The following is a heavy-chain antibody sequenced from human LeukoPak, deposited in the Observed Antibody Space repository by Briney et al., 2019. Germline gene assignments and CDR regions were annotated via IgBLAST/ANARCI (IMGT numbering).Heavy chain of an antibody. CDR3: ARRSYGDQKLANWFDP. Sequence: GESLKISCKGSGYSLPSYWIGWVRQMPGKGLELMGIIYPGDSDTRYSPSFQGQVTISADKSISTAYLQWSSLKASDTAMYYCARRSYGDQKLANWFDPWGQGTLVTVSS. V-gene: IGHV5-51*01. J-gene: IGHJ5*02. D-gene: IGHD4-17*01. CDR2: IYPGDSDT. CDR1: GYSLPSYW.